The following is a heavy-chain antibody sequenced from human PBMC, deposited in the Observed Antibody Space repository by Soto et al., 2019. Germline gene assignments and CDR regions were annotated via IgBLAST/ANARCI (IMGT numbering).Heavy chain of an antibody. CDR3: AREDYDFSRKHFDC. CDR1: GYTFTSYG. D-gene: IGHD3-3*01. CDR2: ISAYNGNT. Sequence: ASVKVSCKASGYTFTSYGISWVRQAPGQGLEWMGWISAYNGNTNYAQKLQGRVTMTTDTSTSTAYMELRSLRSDDTAVYYCAREDYDFSRKHFDCWGQGTLVTVSS. V-gene: IGHV1-18*01. J-gene: IGHJ4*02.